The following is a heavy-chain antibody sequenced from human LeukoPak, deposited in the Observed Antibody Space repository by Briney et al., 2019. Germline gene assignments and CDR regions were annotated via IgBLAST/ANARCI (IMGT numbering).Heavy chain of an antibody. CDR3: ARGRIAAAGSRGNWFDP. V-gene: IGHV4-34*01. D-gene: IGHD6-13*01. J-gene: IGHJ5*02. CDR1: GGSFSGYY. Sequence: SETLSLTCAVYGGSFSGYYWSWIRQPPGKGLEWIGEINHSGSTNYNPSLKSRVTISVDTSQNQFSLKLSSVTAADKAVYYCARGRIAAAGSRGNWFDPWGQGTLVTVSS. CDR2: INHSGST.